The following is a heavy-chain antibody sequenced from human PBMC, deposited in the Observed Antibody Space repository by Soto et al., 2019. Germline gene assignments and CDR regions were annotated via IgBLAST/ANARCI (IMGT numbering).Heavy chain of an antibody. CDR3: TSRYCSSASCHT. CDR1: GYTFSGYA. Sequence: EVQLVESGGGLVQPGGSLKLSCVASGYTFSGYAFHWVRQASGKGLEWVGSIRGKANSYETAYAESVKGRFTISRDDSKNTAFLQMNSLKTEDTAVYYCTSRYCSSASCHTWGQGTRVTVSS. J-gene: IGHJ5*02. CDR2: IRGKANSYET. V-gene: IGHV3-73*01. D-gene: IGHD2-2*01.